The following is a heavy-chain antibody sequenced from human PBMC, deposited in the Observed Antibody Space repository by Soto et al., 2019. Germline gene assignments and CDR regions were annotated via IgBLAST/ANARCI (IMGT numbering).Heavy chain of an antibody. CDR2: ISYDGSLQ. D-gene: IGHD3-10*01. CDR1: GFTFSSYG. CDR3: ATDRGFGHASVPYS. Sequence: QAQLVESGGGVVQPGRSLRLSCAASGFTFSSYGMHWARQAPGTGLEWAAVISYDGSLQHYADSVKGRFTISRDNSKNMLILQMNSLRAEDTAVYYCATDRGFGHASVPYSWGPGTLVSVSS. J-gene: IGHJ4*02. V-gene: IGHV3-30*03.